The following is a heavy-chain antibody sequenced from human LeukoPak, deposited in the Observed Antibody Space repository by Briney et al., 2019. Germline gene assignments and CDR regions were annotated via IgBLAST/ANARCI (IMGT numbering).Heavy chain of an antibody. V-gene: IGHV1-69*05. J-gene: IGHJ5*02. CDR2: IIPIFGTA. CDR3: ARDWGTSSEYCSGGSCDPWFDP. D-gene: IGHD2-15*01. Sequence: GASVKVSCKASGYTFTSYCISWVRQAPGQGLEWMGGIIPIFGTANYAQKFQGRVTITTDESTSTAYMELSSLRSEDTAVYYCARDWGTSSEYCSGGSCDPWFDPWGQGTLVTVSS. CDR1: GYTFTSYC.